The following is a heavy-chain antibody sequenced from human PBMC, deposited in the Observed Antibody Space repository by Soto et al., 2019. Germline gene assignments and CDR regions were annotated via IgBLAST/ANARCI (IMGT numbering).Heavy chain of an antibody. CDR3: ARGGLAYCGGDCFYYYGMDV. Sequence: HPGGSLRLSCAASGFTFSSYSMNWVRQAPGKGLEWVSYISSSSSTIYYADSVKGRFTISRDNAKNSLYLQMNSLRDEDTAVYYCARGGLAYCGGDCFYYYGMDVWGQGTTVTVSS. D-gene: IGHD2-21*02. J-gene: IGHJ6*02. CDR2: ISSSSSTI. CDR1: GFTFSSYS. V-gene: IGHV3-48*02.